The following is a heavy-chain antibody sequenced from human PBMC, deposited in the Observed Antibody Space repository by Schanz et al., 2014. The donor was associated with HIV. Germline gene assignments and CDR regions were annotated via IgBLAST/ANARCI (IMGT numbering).Heavy chain of an antibody. CDR1: GFTFSNYG. J-gene: IGHJ4*02. CDR2: ISYDGKYK. V-gene: IGHV3-30*03. CDR3: ARGHTSGLFQGGPDS. D-gene: IGHD6-19*01. Sequence: QVQLVESGGGVVQPGRSLRLSCAASGFTFSNYGMHWVRQAPGKGLEWVAVISYDGKYKFYGDSVKGRFTISRDNSKNTLYLQMDSLRSEDTAVYYCARGHTSGLFQGGPDSWGQGTLVTVSS.